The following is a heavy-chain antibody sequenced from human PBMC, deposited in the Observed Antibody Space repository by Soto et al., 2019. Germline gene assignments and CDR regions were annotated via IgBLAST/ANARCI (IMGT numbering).Heavy chain of an antibody. CDR1: GFTFSSYA. D-gene: IGHD1-26*01. CDR2: ISGSGGST. J-gene: IGHJ3*02. V-gene: IGHV3-23*01. Sequence: VGSLRLSCAASGFTFSSYAMSWVRQAPGKGLEWVSAISGSGGSTYYADSVKGRFTISRDNSKNTLYLQMNSLRAEDTAVYYCAKSPYPWGAFDIWGQRTMVTVSS. CDR3: AKSPYPWGAFDI.